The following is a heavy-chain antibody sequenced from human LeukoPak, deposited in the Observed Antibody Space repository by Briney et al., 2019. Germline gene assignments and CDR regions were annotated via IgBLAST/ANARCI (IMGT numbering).Heavy chain of an antibody. CDR2: INPSSGST. V-gene: IGHV1-46*01. CDR3: ARGYTYGDY. CDR1: GYTFTSYY. D-gene: IGHD5-18*01. J-gene: IGHJ4*02. Sequence: ASAKVSCMASGYTFTSYYMHWVRQAPGQGLEWMGIINPSSGSTSYAQNFQGRVTMTRDTSSSTVYMELSSLRSEDTAVYYCARGYTYGDYWGQGTLVTVSS.